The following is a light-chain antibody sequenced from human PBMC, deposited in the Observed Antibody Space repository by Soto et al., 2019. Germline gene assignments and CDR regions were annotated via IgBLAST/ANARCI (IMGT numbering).Light chain of an antibody. CDR2: GAS. CDR1: QSVSSN. V-gene: IGKV3-15*01. J-gene: IGKJ1*01. CDR3: QQYNNWPPLT. Sequence: EIVLMHSPATLSVSPGERATLSCRASQSVSSNLAWYQQKPGQAPRLLIYGASTRATGIPARFSGSGSGTEFTLTISSLQSEDFAVYYCQQYNNWPPLTFGQGTKVDIK.